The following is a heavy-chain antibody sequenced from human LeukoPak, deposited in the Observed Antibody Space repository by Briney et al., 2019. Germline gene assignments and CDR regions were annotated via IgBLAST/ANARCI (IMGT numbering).Heavy chain of an antibody. CDR3: ARVGLRGYSYGSFDY. J-gene: IGHJ4*02. Sequence: SVKVSCKTSGGTFNSYAISWVRQAPGQGLEWMGGIIAIFRTANYAQKFQGRVTITADEFMSTVYMELSSLRSEDTAVYYCARVGLRGYSYGSFDYWGQGTLVTVSS. D-gene: IGHD5-18*01. V-gene: IGHV1-69*13. CDR1: GGTFNSYA. CDR2: IIAIFRTA.